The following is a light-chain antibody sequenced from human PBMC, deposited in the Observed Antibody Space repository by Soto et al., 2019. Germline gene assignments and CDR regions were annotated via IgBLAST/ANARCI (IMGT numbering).Light chain of an antibody. CDR2: GAS. Sequence: EIVLTQSPGTLSLSPGERATLSCRASQSVSSSYLAWYQQKPGQAPRLLIYGASSRATGILHRFSGSGSGIDFTLTISRLEPEDFAVYYCQQYGNSPLTFGGGTKVEIK. CDR3: QQYGNSPLT. J-gene: IGKJ4*01. CDR1: QSVSSSY. V-gene: IGKV3-20*01.